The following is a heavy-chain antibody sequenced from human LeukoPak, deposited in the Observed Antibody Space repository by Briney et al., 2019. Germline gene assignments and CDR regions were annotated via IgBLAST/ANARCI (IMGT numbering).Heavy chain of an antibody. CDR3: AKGGGSGGRDNMDV. CDR2: ISYDGTDK. CDR1: GFTFSSYG. Sequence: GRSLRLSCAASGFTFSSYGMHWARQPPGKGLEWVALISYDGTDKYYADSVKGRFTISRDNSKNTLYLQMNSLGGEDMAVYYCAKGGGSGGRDNMDVWGQGTTVTVSS. D-gene: IGHD2-15*01. V-gene: IGHV3-30*18. J-gene: IGHJ6*02.